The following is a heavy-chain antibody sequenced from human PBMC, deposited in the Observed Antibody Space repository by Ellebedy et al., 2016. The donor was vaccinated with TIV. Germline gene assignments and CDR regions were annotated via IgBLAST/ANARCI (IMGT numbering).Heavy chain of an antibody. CDR1: GFPLRTHA. Sequence: PGGSLRLSCVVSGFPLRTHAMHWVRQAPGKGLEWVAVISYDGSSESYAASVTGRFTIFRDTSKNTLDLQMNSLRAEDTAVYYCARDVFYFETSGFAGGYYFGMDVWGRGTTVTVSS. CDR3: ARDVFYFETSGFAGGYYFGMDV. V-gene: IGHV3-30*01. D-gene: IGHD5-12*01. J-gene: IGHJ6*02. CDR2: ISYDGSSE.